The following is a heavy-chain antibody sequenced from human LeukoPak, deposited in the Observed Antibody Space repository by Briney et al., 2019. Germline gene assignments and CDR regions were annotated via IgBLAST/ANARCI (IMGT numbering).Heavy chain of an antibody. CDR3: ARAVGATPIDY. V-gene: IGHV1-69*02. CDR1: GGTFSSYT. J-gene: IGHJ4*02. D-gene: IGHD1-26*01. Sequence: SVKVSCKASGGTFSSYTISWVRQAPGQGLEWMGRIIPILGIANYAQKFQGRVTITADKSTSTAYIELSSLRSEDTAVYYCARAVGATPIDYWGQGILVTVSS. CDR2: IIPILGIA.